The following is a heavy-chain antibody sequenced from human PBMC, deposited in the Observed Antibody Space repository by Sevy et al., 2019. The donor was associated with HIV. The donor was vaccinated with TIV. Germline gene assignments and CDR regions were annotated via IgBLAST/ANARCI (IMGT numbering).Heavy chain of an antibody. V-gene: IGHV3-7*01. CDR1: GFTFSSYW. D-gene: IGHD3-3*01. CDR3: AREAYSDFWGGYEFDY. J-gene: IGHJ4*02. Sequence: GGSLRLSCAASGFTFSSYWMSWVRQAPGMGLEWVANIKQDGSEKYYVDSVKGRFTISRDNAKNSLYLQMNSLRAEDTAVNNGAREAYSDFWGGYEFDYWGQGTLVTVSS. CDR2: IKQDGSEK.